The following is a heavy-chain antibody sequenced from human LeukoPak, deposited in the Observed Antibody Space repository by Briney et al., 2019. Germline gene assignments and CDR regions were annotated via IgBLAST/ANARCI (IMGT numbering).Heavy chain of an antibody. CDR3: AKDQDYYDSSGYYPPDAFDI. V-gene: IGHV1-18*01. D-gene: IGHD3-22*01. Sequence: ASVKVSCKASGYTFTSYGISWVRQAPGQGLEWMGWISAYNGNTNYAQKLQGRVTMTTDTSTSTAYMELRSLRSDDTAVYYCAKDQDYYDSSGYYPPDAFDIWGQGTMVTVSS. CDR1: GYTFTSYG. J-gene: IGHJ3*02. CDR2: ISAYNGNT.